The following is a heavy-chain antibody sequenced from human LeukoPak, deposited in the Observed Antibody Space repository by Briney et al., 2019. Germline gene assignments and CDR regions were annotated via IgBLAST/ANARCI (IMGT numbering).Heavy chain of an antibody. V-gene: IGHV3-53*01. J-gene: IGHJ4*02. D-gene: IGHD6-19*01. Sequence: PGGSLRLSCAASGFTVSSNYMSWVRQAPGKGLEWVSVIYSGGSTYYADSVKGRFTISRDNSKNTLYLQMNSLRAEDTAVYYCAREESVAGSPSDYWGQGTLVTVSS. CDR3: AREESVAGSPSDY. CDR2: IYSGGST. CDR1: GFTVSSNY.